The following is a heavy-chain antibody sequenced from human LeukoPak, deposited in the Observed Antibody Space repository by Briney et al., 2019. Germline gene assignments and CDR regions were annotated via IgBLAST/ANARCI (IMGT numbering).Heavy chain of an antibody. V-gene: IGHV1-8*01. CDR2: MNPNSGNT. CDR1: GYTFTSYD. J-gene: IGHJ4*02. CDR3: ARVTMVRGVIKYYFDY. D-gene: IGHD3-10*01. Sequence: ASVEVSCKASGYTFTSYDINWVRQATGQGLEWMGWMNPNSGNTGYAQKFQGRVTMTRNTSISTAYMELSSLRSEDTAVYYCARVTMVRGVIKYYFDYWGQGTLVTVSS.